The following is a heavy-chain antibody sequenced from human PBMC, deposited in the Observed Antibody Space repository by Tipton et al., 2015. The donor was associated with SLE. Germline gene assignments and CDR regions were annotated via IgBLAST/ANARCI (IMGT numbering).Heavy chain of an antibody. V-gene: IGHV3-7*01. CDR2: INQDGSER. D-gene: IGHD3-16*01. J-gene: IGHJ6*03. Sequence: GSLRLSCAASGFPFDSSWMTWVRQAPGQGLEWVANINQDGSERDYVDSVRGRFTISRDNPKNSLYLQMNSLRAEDTAVYYCARGPYDYRNTDNYFYNYYMDVWGKGTTVTVSS. CDR3: ARGPYDYRNTDNYFYNYYMDV. CDR1: GFPFDSSW.